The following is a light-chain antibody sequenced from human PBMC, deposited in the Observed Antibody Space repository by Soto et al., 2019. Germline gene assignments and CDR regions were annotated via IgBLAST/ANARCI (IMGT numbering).Light chain of an antibody. J-gene: IGKJ2*01. Sequence: DIQMTQSPSTLSASVGDRVTITCRASQSISSWLAWYQQKPGKAPKLLIYDASSLESGVPSRFSGSGSGTEVTLTISSLQPDDFATYYCQQYNSYPYTFGQGTKREIK. CDR3: QQYNSYPYT. V-gene: IGKV1-5*01. CDR1: QSISSW. CDR2: DAS.